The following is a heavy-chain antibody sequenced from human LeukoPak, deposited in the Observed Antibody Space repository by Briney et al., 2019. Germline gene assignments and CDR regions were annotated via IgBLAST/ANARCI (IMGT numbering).Heavy chain of an antibody. J-gene: IGHJ6*03. D-gene: IGHD2-2*01. CDR3: ARDVNIVVVPAIGYYYYMDV. CDR2: IIPIFGTA. V-gene: IGHV1-69*05. CDR1: GGTFSSYA. Sequence: GASVKVSCKASGGTFSSYAISWVRQAPGQGLEWMGGIIPIFGTANYAQKFQGRVTITTDESTSTAYMELSSLRSEDTAVYYCARDVNIVVVPAIGYYYYMDVWGKGTTVTVSS.